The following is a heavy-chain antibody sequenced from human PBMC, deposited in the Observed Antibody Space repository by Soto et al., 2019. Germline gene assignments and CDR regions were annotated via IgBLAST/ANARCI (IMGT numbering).Heavy chain of an antibody. Sequence: SETLSLTCSVSGDSINSDNYYWGWIRQPPGKGLEWIGSIYYRGNTYYNPSLKTRVTISVDTSKNQSSLKLSSVTAADTAVYYCARTASITFFGVVIFEGSFDYWGKGTLVTVSS. J-gene: IGHJ4*02. V-gene: IGHV4-39*07. D-gene: IGHD3-3*01. CDR1: GDSINSDNYY. CDR2: IYYRGNT. CDR3: ARTASITFFGVVIFEGSFDY.